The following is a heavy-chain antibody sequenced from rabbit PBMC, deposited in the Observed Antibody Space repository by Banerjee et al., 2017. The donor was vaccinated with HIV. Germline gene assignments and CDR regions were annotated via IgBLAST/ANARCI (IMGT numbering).Heavy chain of an antibody. CDR3: ARKSDYTDSGTTGYRRYYFNL. D-gene: IGHD4-1*01. CDR1: GFSFSSSYY. Sequence: QSLEESGGDLVKPGASLTLTCTASGFSFSSSYYMCWVRQAPGKGLEWIACIHAGSSSISGYASWAKGRFTVSKTSATTVDLKMTSLTAADTATYFCARKSDYTDSGTTGYRRYYFNLWGPGTLVTVS. V-gene: IGHV1S40*01. CDR2: IHAGSSSIS. J-gene: IGHJ4*01.